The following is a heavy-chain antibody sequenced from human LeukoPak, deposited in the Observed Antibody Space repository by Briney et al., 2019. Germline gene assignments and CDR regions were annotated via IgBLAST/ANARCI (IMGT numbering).Heavy chain of an antibody. CDR1: GYTFTGYY. CDR2: INPNSGGT. D-gene: IGHD2-2*01. CDR3: ARGIASTSCYGPSCNWFDP. V-gene: IGHV1-2*02. Sequence: ASVKVSCKASGYTFTGYYMHWVRQAPGQGLEWRGWINPNSGGTNYAQKFQGRVTMTRDTSISTAYMELSSMRSDDTAIYYCARGIASTSCYGPSCNWFDPWGQGTLVTVSS. J-gene: IGHJ5*02.